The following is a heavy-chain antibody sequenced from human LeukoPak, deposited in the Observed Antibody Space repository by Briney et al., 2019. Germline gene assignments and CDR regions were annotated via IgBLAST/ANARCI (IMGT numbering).Heavy chain of an antibody. CDR1: GASVISVSYY. V-gene: IGHV4-61*02. D-gene: IGHD2-15*01. J-gene: IGHJ4*02. Sequence: SQTLSLTCTVSGASVISVSYYWSWIRQPAGKGLEWIVRVYTSGSTNYNPSLKSRVTISVDTSKNQFSLKLSSVTAADTAVYYCARDFPTYCTGGSCYGGDNDYWGQGTLVTVSS. CDR3: ARDFPTYCTGGSCYGGDNDY. CDR2: VYTSGST.